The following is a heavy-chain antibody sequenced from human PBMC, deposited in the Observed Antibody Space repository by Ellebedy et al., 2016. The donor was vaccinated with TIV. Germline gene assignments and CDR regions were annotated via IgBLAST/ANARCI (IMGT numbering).Heavy chain of an antibody. J-gene: IGHJ4*02. V-gene: IGHV3-11*04. CDR2: IRSSGSAK. D-gene: IGHD2-2*01. CDR3: ARDFPHCSTASCHSDY. CDR1: GFTFSDYY. Sequence: GGSLRLXXAASGFTFSDYYMSWIRQAPGKGLEWVSYIRSSGSAKYYADSVKGRFTISRDNAKNSLYLQMNSLRAEDTAVYYCARDFPHCSTASCHSDYWGQGTLVTVSS.